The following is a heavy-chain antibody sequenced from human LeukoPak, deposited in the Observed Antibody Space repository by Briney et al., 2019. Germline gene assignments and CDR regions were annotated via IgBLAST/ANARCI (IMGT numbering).Heavy chain of an antibody. CDR2: IIPIFGTA. V-gene: IGHV1-69*13. CDR1: GGTFSSYA. CDR3: AMARAYCGGDCYWGYYFDY. J-gene: IGHJ4*02. D-gene: IGHD2-21*02. Sequence: GASVKVSCKASGGTFSSYAISWVRQAPGQGLEWMGGIIPIFGTANYAQKSQGRVTITADESTSTAYMELSSLRSEDTAVYYCAMARAYCGGDCYWGYYFDYWGQGTLVTVSS.